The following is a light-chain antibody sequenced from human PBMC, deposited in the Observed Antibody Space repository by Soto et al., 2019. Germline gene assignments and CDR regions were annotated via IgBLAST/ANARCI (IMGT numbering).Light chain of an antibody. CDR1: SEDVGGYNY. V-gene: IGLV2-14*01. J-gene: IGLJ1*01. CDR2: EVT. Sequence: QSALTQPASVSGSPGQSITMSCSGTSEDVGGYNYVSWYQHHPGKAPKLLIYEVTNRPSGLSDRFSGSKSGNTASLTISGLQADDEADYYCSSYTSSNTLVFGTGTKLTVL. CDR3: SSYTSSNTLV.